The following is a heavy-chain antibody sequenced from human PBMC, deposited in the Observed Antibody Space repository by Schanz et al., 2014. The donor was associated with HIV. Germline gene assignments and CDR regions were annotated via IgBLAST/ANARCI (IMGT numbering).Heavy chain of an antibody. J-gene: IGHJ6*02. V-gene: IGHV3-33*01. D-gene: IGHD6-13*01. CDR2: IWYDETNK. CDR3: ARTDHLASAGMDYYYGVDV. Sequence: QVQLVESGGGVVQPGRSLRLSCAASGFTFSSYGMHWVRQAPGKGLEWVAVIWYDETNKFYVDSVKGRFTISRDNSKNTLYLQMNRLRAEDTAVYYCARTDHLASAGMDYYYGVDVWGQGTTVTVSS. CDR1: GFTFSSYG.